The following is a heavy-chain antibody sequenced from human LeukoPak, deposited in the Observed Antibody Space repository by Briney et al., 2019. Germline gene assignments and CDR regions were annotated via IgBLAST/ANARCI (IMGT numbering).Heavy chain of an antibody. V-gene: IGHV1-24*01. CDR2: FDPEGGET. CDR1: GYTLTELS. CDR3: ATDTKDRSSGWSGDKY. Sequence: ASVKVSCKVSGYTLTELSMHWVRQAPGKGLEWMGGFDPEGGETIYAQKFQGRVTMTEDTSTDTAYMELSSLRSEDTAVYYCATDTKDRSSGWSGDKYWGQGTLVTVSS. J-gene: IGHJ4*02. D-gene: IGHD6-19*01.